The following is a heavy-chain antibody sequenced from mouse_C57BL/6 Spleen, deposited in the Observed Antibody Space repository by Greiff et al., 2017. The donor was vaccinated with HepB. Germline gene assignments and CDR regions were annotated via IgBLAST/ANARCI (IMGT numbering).Heavy chain of an antibody. J-gene: IGHJ2*01. Sequence: QVQLQQPGAELVMPGASVKLSCKASGYTFTSYWIHWVKQRPGQGLEWIGEIDPSDSYTNYNQKFNGKSTLTVDKSSSTAYMQLSSLTSEDSAVYYCARRGVYYGSSYDYFDYWGQGTTLTVSS. V-gene: IGHV1-69*01. CDR3: ARRGVYYGSSYDYFDY. CDR1: GYTFTSYW. D-gene: IGHD1-1*01. CDR2: IDPSDSYT.